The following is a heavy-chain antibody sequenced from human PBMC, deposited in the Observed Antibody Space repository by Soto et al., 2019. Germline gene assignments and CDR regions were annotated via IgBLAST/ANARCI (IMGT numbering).Heavy chain of an antibody. J-gene: IGHJ3*02. CDR2: TYYRSKWDN. V-gene: IGHV6-1*01. D-gene: IGHD6-25*01. Sequence: SQTLSLTCAISGDSVSSNSAVWNWIRQSPSRGLEWLGRTYYRSKWDNDYAVSVKSRISINPDTSKNQFSLQLSSVTPEDTPVYYCARLAAKGRDAFDIWGQGTMDTVSS. CDR3: ARLAAKGRDAFDI. CDR1: GDSVSSNSAV.